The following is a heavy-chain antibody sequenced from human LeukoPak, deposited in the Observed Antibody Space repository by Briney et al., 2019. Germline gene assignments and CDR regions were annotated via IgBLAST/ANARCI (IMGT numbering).Heavy chain of an antibody. D-gene: IGHD3-22*01. CDR2: IIPIFGTA. CDR1: GGTFSSYA. Sequence: EASVKVSCKASGGTFSSYAISWVRQAPRQGLEWMGGIIPIFGTANYAQKFQGRVTITADESTSTAYMELSSLRSEDTAVYYCARASSGYPENELDYWGQGTLVTVSS. CDR3: ARASSGYPENELDY. J-gene: IGHJ4*02. V-gene: IGHV1-69*13.